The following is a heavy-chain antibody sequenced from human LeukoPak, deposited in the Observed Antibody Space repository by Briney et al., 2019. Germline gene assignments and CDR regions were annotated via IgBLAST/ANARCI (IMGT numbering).Heavy chain of an antibody. Sequence: ASVKVSCKASGYTFTSYDINWVRQATGQGLEWMGWMNPNSGNTGYAQKFQGRVTMTRNTPISTAYMELSSLRSEDTAVYYCAISGSNYSTFDYWGQGTLVTVSS. D-gene: IGHD3-10*01. CDR3: AISGSNYSTFDY. J-gene: IGHJ4*02. CDR1: GYTFTSYD. CDR2: MNPNSGNT. V-gene: IGHV1-8*01.